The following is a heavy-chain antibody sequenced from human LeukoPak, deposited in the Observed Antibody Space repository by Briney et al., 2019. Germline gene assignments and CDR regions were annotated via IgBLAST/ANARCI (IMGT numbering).Heavy chain of an antibody. CDR1: GGSISSGGYY. J-gene: IGHJ5*02. V-gene: IGHV4-31*03. D-gene: IGHD5-18*01. Sequence: SETLSLTCTVSGGSISSGGYYWSWIRQHPGKGLEWIGYIYYSGSTYYNPSLKSRVTISVDTSKNQFSLKLSPVTAADTAVYYCARDISSYGYLTYWFDPWGQGTLVTVSS. CDR2: IYYSGST. CDR3: ARDISSYGYLTYWFDP.